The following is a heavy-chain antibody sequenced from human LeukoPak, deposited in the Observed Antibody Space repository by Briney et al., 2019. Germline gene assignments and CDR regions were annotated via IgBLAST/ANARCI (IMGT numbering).Heavy chain of an antibody. V-gene: IGHV3-7*01. CDR1: GFTFSDYW. Sequence: GGSLRLSCAASGFTFSDYWMHWVRQAPGKGLEWVANIRQDGSEKYYVDSVKGRFTISRDNAKNSLYLQMNSLRAEDTAVYYCAKDRRASGSYYAYWGQGTLVTVSS. CDR2: IRQDGSEK. J-gene: IGHJ4*02. D-gene: IGHD1-26*01. CDR3: AKDRRASGSYYAY.